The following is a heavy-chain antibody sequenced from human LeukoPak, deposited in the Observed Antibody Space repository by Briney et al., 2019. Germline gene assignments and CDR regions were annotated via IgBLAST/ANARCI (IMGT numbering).Heavy chain of an antibody. CDR2: IYYSGST. D-gene: IGHD3-10*01. Sequence: SSETLSLTCTVSGGSISSYYWSWIRQPPGKGLEWIGYIYYSGSTNYNPSLRSRVTISVDTSKNQFSLKLSSVTAADTAVYYCARNSAIWFGEDWGQGTLVTVSS. J-gene: IGHJ4*02. CDR1: GGSISSYY. CDR3: ARNSAIWFGED. V-gene: IGHV4-59*08.